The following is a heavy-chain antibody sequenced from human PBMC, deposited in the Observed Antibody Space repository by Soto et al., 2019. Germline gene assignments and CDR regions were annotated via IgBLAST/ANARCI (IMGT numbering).Heavy chain of an antibody. J-gene: IGHJ2*01. CDR3: ARPRITMVRGGNWYLDL. CDR2: INPIFGTA. CDR1: GGTFSSYA. Sequence: QVQLMQSGAAVKKPESSVKVSCKASGGTFSSYAISWVRQAPGQGLEWMGGINPIFGTANYAQKFQGRVTITADASTSTAYMELSSLGHEDTAVYYCARPRITMVRGGNWYLDLWGRGTLVTVSS. V-gene: IGHV1-69*12. D-gene: IGHD3-10*01.